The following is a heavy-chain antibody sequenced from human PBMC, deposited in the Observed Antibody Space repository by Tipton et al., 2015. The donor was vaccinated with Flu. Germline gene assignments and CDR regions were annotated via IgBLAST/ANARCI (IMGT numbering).Heavy chain of an antibody. D-gene: IGHD6-19*01. CDR1: GYSITNAYY. J-gene: IGHJ6*02. CDR2: ISYGGST. CDR3: TRRGSSGTVGMDV. Sequence: LRLSCAVSGYSITNAYYWGWIRQPPGKGLEWIGTISYGGSTYYNPSLESRVTISADTSKNQFSLRLTSVTAADTAIYYCTRRGSSGTVGMDVWGQGTTVTVSS. V-gene: IGHV4-38-2*01.